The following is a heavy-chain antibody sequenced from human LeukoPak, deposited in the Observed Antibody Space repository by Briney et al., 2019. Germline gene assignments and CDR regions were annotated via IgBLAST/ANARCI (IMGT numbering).Heavy chain of an antibody. D-gene: IGHD3-22*01. CDR3: AKGMSSGYYSNFDY. Sequence: PGGSPRLSCAASGFTFSSYALSWVRQAPGQGLESVSGISGSGGSTYYADSVQGRFTISRDNSKSTLYLQMNSLRAEDTAVYYCAKGMSSGYYSNFDYWGQGTLVTVSS. V-gene: IGHV3-23*01. CDR2: ISGSGGST. J-gene: IGHJ4*02. CDR1: GFTFSSYA.